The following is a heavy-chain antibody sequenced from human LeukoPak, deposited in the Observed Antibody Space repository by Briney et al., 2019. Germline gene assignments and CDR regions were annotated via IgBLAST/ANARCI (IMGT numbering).Heavy chain of an antibody. CDR3: ASRIAAAALYYYYGMDV. D-gene: IGHD6-13*01. V-gene: IGHV3-30*04. CDR2: ISYDGSNK. Sequence: PGGSLRLSCAASGFTFSSYAMHWVRQAPGKGLEWVAVISYDGSNKYYADSVKGRFTISRDNSKNTLYLQMNSLRAEDTAVYYRASRIAAAALYYYYGMDVWGQGTTVTVSS. CDR1: GFTFSSYA. J-gene: IGHJ6*02.